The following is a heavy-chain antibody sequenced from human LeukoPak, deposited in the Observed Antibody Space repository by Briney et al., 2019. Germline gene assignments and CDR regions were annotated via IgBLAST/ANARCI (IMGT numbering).Heavy chain of an antibody. CDR1: GYTFTSYD. J-gene: IGHJ4*02. CDR2: MNPNSGNT. Sequence: EASVKVSCKASGYTFTSYDINWVRQATGQGLEWMGWMNPNSGNTGYAQKFQGRVTMTRSTSISTAYMELSSLRSEDTAVYYCARGPIFGSGSYFDDWGQGTLVTVSS. V-gene: IGHV1-8*02. D-gene: IGHD3-10*01. CDR3: ARGPIFGSGSYFDD.